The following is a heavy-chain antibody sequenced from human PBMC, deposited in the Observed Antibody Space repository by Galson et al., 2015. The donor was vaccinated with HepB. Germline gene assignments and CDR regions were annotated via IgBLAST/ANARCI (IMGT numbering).Heavy chain of an antibody. J-gene: IGHJ6*02. D-gene: IGHD6-13*01. V-gene: IGHV3-30-3*01. CDR2: ISYDGSNK. CDR3: ARDHKSSSWYDPIFTPHYGMDV. Sequence: SLRLSCAASGFTFSSYAMHWVRQAPGKGLEWVAVISYDGSNKYYADSVKGRFTISRDNSKNTLYLQMNSPRAEDTAVYYCARDHKSSSWYDPIFTPHYGMDVWGQGTTVTVSS. CDR1: GFTFSSYA.